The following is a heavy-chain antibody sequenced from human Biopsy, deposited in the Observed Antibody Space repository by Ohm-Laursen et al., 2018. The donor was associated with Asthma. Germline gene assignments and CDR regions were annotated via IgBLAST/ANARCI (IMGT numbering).Heavy chain of an antibody. J-gene: IGHJ4*02. CDR1: YGSITSGGDY. D-gene: IGHD3-22*01. CDR3: ARAQDYYDSRGYYRSFDY. Sequence: TPSLTCTVSYGSITSGGDYWTWIRKHPGKGLEWNGFIYYSGSTYYNPSLKSRVSISIDTSKNQFSLKVSSVTAADTAVYYCARAQDYYDSRGYYRSFDYWGQGTLVTVSS. CDR2: IYYSGST. V-gene: IGHV4-31*03.